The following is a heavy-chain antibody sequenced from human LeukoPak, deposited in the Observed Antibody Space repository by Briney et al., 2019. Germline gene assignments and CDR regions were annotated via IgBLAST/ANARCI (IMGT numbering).Heavy chain of an antibody. CDR3: ARGTVTTSLNY. Sequence: KPSETLSLTCTVFGGSISSYYWTWIRQPAGKGLEWIGRMYTGGSTNYNPSLKSRVTMSVDTSKNQFSLKLTSVTAADTAVYYCARGTVTTSLNYWGQGTLVTVSS. J-gene: IGHJ4*02. V-gene: IGHV4-4*07. D-gene: IGHD4-17*01. CDR2: MYTGGST. CDR1: GGSISSYY.